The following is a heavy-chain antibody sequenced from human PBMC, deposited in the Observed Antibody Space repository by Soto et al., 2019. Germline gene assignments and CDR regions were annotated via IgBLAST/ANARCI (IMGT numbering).Heavy chain of an antibody. D-gene: IGHD3-22*01. CDR1: GDSISSYY. V-gene: IGHV4-59*01. Sequence: PSETLSLTCTISGDSISSYYWSWIRQPPGKGLEWIGYIHYTGSTNYNPSLKSRVTMSIDTSNNLFSLKLSSVTAADTAVYFCARGGFYDTSGPPPFDSWGQGTLVTVSS. CDR3: ARGGFYDTSGPPPFDS. J-gene: IGHJ4*02. CDR2: IHYTGST.